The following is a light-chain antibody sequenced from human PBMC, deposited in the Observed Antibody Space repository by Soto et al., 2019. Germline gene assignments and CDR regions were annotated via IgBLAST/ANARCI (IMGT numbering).Light chain of an antibody. J-gene: IGKJ2*01. CDR2: GSS. V-gene: IGKV3-20*01. CDR1: QSVSSSY. Sequence: EIVLTQSPGTLSLSPGERATFSCRASQSVSSSYLAWYQQKPGQAPRLLIYGSSIRATGIPDRFSGSGSGTDFTLTITRLEPEDFAVYYCQQFGISPRTFGQGTKLE. CDR3: QQFGISPRT.